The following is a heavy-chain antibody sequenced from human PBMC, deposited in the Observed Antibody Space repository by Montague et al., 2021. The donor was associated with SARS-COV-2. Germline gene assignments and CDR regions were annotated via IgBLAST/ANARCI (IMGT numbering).Heavy chain of an antibody. D-gene: IGHD3-10*01. CDR3: ARLRDGVVPSPILGVGPFYSYYYMDV. V-gene: IGHV4-34*01. Sequence: SETLSLTCTVHGSSFSSYYWNWSRQSPGQGLEWMGEINHGESTKFSPSLKVRITISTDTSKNQFSLTLTSVAAADAAVYYCARLRDGVVPSPILGVGPFYSYYYMDVWGRGTPVTVSS. J-gene: IGHJ6*03. CDR2: INHGEST. CDR1: GSSFSSYY.